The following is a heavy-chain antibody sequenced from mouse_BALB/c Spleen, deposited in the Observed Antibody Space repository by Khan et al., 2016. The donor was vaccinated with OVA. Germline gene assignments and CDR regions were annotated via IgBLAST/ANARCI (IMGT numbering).Heavy chain of an antibody. D-gene: IGHD2-2*01. CDR1: GYAFSSYW. CDR2: IYPGDGDS. CDR3: ARGYGYWYFDV. J-gene: IGHJ1*01. V-gene: IGHV1-80*01. Sequence: QVQLQQSGAELVRPGSSVKISCKASGYAFSSYWMNWVKQRPGQGPEWIGQIYPGDGDSNYNGKFRDQATLTADKSSSTAYIQLNSLSSEDSAVYFGARGYGYWYFDVWGAGTTVTVSS.